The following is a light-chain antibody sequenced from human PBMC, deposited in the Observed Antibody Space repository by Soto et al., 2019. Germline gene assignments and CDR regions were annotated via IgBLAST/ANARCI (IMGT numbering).Light chain of an antibody. J-gene: IGKJ1*01. CDR3: QQYHDWPPWT. CDR2: GAS. CDR1: QSVSSN. V-gene: IGKV3-15*01. Sequence: EIVMTQSPATLSVSPGERATLSCGASQSVSSNLAWYQQKPGQAPRLLIYGASTRATGIPIRFSGRGSGTEFTLTISRLQSDDFALYYCQQYHDWPPWTFGQGTKVEVK.